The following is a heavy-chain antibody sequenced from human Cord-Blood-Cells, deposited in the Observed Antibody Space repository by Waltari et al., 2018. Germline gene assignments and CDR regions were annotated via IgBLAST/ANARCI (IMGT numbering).Heavy chain of an antibody. J-gene: IGHJ4*02. CDR2: ISSSSSYI. CDR3: ARDGGNSDY. D-gene: IGHD2-21*02. V-gene: IGHV3-21*01. Sequence: EVQLVESVGGLVKPGGSLRLSCAASGFTFSSQSMTWVRQAPGKGLEWVSSISSSSSYIYYADSVKGRFTISRDNAKNSLYLQMNSLRAEDTAVYYCARDGGNSDYWGQGTLVTVSS. CDR1: GFTFSSQS.